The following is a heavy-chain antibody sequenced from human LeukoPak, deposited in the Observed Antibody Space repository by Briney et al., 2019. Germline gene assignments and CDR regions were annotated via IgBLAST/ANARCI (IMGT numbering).Heavy chain of an antibody. V-gene: IGHV3-48*03. D-gene: IGHD2-15*01. CDR3: ARVGDCSGGSCYGLDY. CDR1: GFTFSSYE. J-gene: IGHJ4*02. Sequence: GSLRLSCAASGFTFSSYEMNWVRQAPGKGLEWVSYISSSGSTIYYADSVKGRFTISRDNAKNSLYLQMNSLRAEDTAVYYCARVGDCSGGSCYGLDYWGQGTLVTVSS. CDR2: ISSSGSTI.